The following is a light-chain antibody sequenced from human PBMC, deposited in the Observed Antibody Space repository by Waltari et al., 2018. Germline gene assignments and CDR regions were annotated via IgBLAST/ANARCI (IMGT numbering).Light chain of an antibody. Sequence: QSVLTQPPSASGTPGQRVTISCSGRSSNIGSNTVNWYQQLPGTAPKLLIYSNDQRPSGVPDRFSGSKSGTSASLASSGLQSEDEAGYYCAAWDDSLKTVIFGGGTKLTVL. J-gene: IGLJ2*01. CDR2: SND. CDR1: SSNIGSNT. V-gene: IGLV1-44*01. CDR3: AAWDDSLKTVI.